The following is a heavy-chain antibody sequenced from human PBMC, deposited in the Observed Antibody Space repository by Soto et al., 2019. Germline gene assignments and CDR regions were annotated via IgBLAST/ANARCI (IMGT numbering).Heavy chain of an antibody. J-gene: IGHJ6*03. V-gene: IGHV5-51*01. CDR1: GYSFTSYW. Sequence: GESLKISCKGSGYSFTSYWIGWVRQMPGKGLEWMAIIYPGDSDTRYSPSFQGQVTISADKSISTAYLQWSSLKASDTAMYYCARHPWAESSSSEGYYYYYMDVWGIGTTVTVSS. CDR2: IYPGDSDT. CDR3: ARHPWAESSSSEGYYYYYMDV. D-gene: IGHD6-6*01.